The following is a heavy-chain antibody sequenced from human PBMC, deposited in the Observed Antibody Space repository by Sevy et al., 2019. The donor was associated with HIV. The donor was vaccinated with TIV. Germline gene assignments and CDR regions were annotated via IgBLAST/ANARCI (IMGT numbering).Heavy chain of an antibody. CDR3: AGDRAGSSSWALYRFDP. Sequence: ASVKVSCKASGYTFTGYYMHWVRQAPGQGLEWMGWINPNSGGTNYAQKFQGRVTMTRDTSISTAYMELSRLRSDDTAVYYCAGDRAGSSSWALYRFDPWGQGTLVTVSS. D-gene: IGHD6-13*01. V-gene: IGHV1-2*02. J-gene: IGHJ5*02. CDR2: INPNSGGT. CDR1: GYTFTGYY.